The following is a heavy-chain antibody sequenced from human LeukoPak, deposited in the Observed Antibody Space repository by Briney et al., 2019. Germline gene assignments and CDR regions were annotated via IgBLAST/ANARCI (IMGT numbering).Heavy chain of an antibody. Sequence: SETLSLTCNVSRGSISSGGHYWSWIRQRPGKGLEWMGYTYFTGSTYYNPSLQSRLIISADTSMTQFSLRLRSVTAADTAVYYCARGPERKDIVVVPAANIWGQGTLVTVSS. D-gene: IGHD2-2*01. CDR1: RGSISSGGHY. CDR2: TYFTGST. J-gene: IGHJ4*02. CDR3: ARGPERKDIVVVPAANI. V-gene: IGHV4-31*03.